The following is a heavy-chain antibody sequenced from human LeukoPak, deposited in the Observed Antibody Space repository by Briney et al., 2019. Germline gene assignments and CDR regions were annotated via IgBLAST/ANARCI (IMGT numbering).Heavy chain of an antibody. D-gene: IGHD4-17*01. Sequence: ASVKVSCKASGYTSTGYYMHWVRQAPGQGLEWMGWINPNSGGTNYAQKFQGRVTMTRDTSISTAYMELSRLRSDDTAVYYCAPDRNYGDYVSGGLGYWGQGTLVTVSS. CDR2: INPNSGGT. CDR3: APDRNYGDYVSGGLGY. V-gene: IGHV1-2*02. CDR1: GYTSTGYY. J-gene: IGHJ4*02.